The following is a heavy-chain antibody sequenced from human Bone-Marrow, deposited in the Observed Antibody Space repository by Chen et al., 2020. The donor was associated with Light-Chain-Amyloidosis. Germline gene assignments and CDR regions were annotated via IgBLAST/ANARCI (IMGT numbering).Heavy chain of an antibody. CDR1: GFSLSSNGMR. Sequence: QVTVKESGPALVKPTQTITLTCTFSGFSLSSNGMRLNWIRQPPGKALEWLARIDWDGDKYYTPSLETRLTISKDPSKNQVVLTMTNMDPVDTATYYCARMSFFETSDALDVWGQGTMITVSS. CDR3: ARMSFFETSDALDV. J-gene: IGHJ3*01. D-gene: IGHD3-9*01. CDR2: IDWDGDK. V-gene: IGHV2-70*04.